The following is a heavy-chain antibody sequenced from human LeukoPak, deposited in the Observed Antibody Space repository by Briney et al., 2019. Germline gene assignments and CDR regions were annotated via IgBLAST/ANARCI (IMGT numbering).Heavy chain of an antibody. J-gene: IGHJ4*02. CDR3: ARDSRSLGATTTEDY. CDR1: GFTVGTNY. V-gene: IGHV3-53*01. Sequence: GGSLRLSCAASGFTVGTNYMSWVRQAPGKGLEWVSVIYSAGATYYADSVKGRFTISRDNSKNTLYLQMNSLRAEDTAVYYCARDSRSLGATTTEDYWGQGTLVTVSS. D-gene: IGHD1-26*01. CDR2: IYSAGAT.